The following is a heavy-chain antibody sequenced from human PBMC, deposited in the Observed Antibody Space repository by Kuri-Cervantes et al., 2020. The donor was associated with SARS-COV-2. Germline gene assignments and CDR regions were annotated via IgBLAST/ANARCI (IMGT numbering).Heavy chain of an antibody. CDR1: GFTFSSYA. CDR2: ISGSGGST. Sequence: GGSLRLSCAASGFTFSSYAMSWVRQAPGKGPEWVSAISGSGGSTYYADSVKGRFTISRDNSKNTLYLQMNSLRAEDTAVYYCAKAYYDFWSGYYRGGYYFDYWGQGTLVTVSS. D-gene: IGHD3-3*01. V-gene: IGHV3-23*01. J-gene: IGHJ4*02. CDR3: AKAYYDFWSGYYRGGYYFDY.